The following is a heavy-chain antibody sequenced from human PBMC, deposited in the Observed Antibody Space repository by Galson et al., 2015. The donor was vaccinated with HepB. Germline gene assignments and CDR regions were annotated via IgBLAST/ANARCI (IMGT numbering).Heavy chain of an antibody. J-gene: IGHJ4*02. Sequence: SVPFSFPVSGSPLTELSMHWVRQAPGKGLEWMGFFAPEDGDPLYAQKFPGRVTGTEDPSTDTAYMELSSLRSEAPAVYYWASQRGSDWTSFDYWGQGTLVTVSS. CDR1: GSPLTELS. CDR2: FAPEDGDP. V-gene: IGHV1-24*01. CDR3: ASQRGSDWTSFDY. D-gene: IGHD1-26*01.